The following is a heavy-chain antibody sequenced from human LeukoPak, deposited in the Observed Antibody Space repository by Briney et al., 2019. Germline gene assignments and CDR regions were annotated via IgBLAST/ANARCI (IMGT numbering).Heavy chain of an antibody. CDR3: AREGGSYGSFDY. D-gene: IGHD1-26*01. V-gene: IGHV4-59*01. CDR2: IFYSGST. Sequence: PSETLSLTCNVSGGSMRSYYWNWIRQSPGEGLQWLGHIFYSGSTNYNPSLKSRVTISVDTSKNQFSLKPSSVTAADTAVYYCAREGGSYGSFDYWGQGTLVTVSS. J-gene: IGHJ4*02. CDR1: GGSMRSYY.